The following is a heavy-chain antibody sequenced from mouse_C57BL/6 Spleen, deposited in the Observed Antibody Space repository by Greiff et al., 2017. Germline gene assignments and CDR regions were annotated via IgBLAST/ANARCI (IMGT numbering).Heavy chain of an antibody. CDR3: ARSGDYDVGDAMDY. V-gene: IGHV1-55*01. CDR2: LYPGSGST. CDR1: GYTFTSYW. Sequence: QVQLKQSGAELVKPGASVKMSCKASGYTFTSYWITWVKQRPGQGLEWIGDLYPGSGSTNYNEKFKSKATLTVDTSSSTAYMQLSSLTSEDSAVYYCARSGDYDVGDAMDYWGQGTSVTVSS. D-gene: IGHD2-4*01. J-gene: IGHJ4*01.